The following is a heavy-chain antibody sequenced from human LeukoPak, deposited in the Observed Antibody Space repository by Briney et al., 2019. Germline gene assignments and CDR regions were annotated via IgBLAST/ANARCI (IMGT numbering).Heavy chain of an antibody. J-gene: IGHJ5*02. CDR2: IRPRGDNT. D-gene: IGHD6-19*01. CDR3: ARVAGWHWFDP. Sequence: GGSLRLSCAASGFTFSSYDMTWVRQAPGRGLEWVSSIRPRGDNTYYGDSVKGRFTVSRDNSKNTVYLEMNNMRVDDTAVYYCARVAGWHWFDPWGQGTLVTVSS. CDR1: GFTFSSYD. V-gene: IGHV3-23*01.